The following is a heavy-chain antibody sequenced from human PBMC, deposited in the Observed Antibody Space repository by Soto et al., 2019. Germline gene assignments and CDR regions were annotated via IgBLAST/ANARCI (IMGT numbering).Heavy chain of an antibody. CDR3: AKKGGDSGYYYYYGMDV. CDR1: GFTFSSYA. J-gene: IGHJ6*02. Sequence: VGSLRLSCAASGFTFSSYAMSWVRQAPGKGLEWVSAISGSGGSTYYADSVKGRFTISRDNSKNTLYLQMNSLRAEDTAVYYCAKKGGDSGYYYYYGMDVWGQGTTVTVSS. D-gene: IGHD1-26*01. V-gene: IGHV3-23*01. CDR2: ISGSGGST.